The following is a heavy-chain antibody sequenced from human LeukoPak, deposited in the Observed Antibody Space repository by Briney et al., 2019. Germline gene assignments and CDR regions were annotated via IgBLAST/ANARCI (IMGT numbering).Heavy chain of an antibody. V-gene: IGHV3-21*06. Sequence: GGSLRLSCAVSGFTFNVYAMHWVRQIPGKGPEWISSISGSRDFIYYADSVKGRFTISRDNAKNSLYLDTNSLRVEDTAVYFCARALVGAAFDTWGQGALVTVPS. D-gene: IGHD1-26*01. J-gene: IGHJ4*02. CDR1: GFTFNVYA. CDR3: ARALVGAAFDT. CDR2: ISGSRDFI.